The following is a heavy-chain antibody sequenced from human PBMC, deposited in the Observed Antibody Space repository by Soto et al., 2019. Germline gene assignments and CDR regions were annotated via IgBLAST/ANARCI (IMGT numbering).Heavy chain of an antibody. CDR2: ISSSGDIP. CDR3: AKVNSIVGDGDHDY. CDR1: GFTFTTYA. D-gene: IGHD4-17*01. J-gene: IGHJ4*02. Sequence: EVQLLESGGGLVQPGGSLRLSCAASGFTFTTYAMSWVRQPPGKGLEGVSGISSSGDIPYYADSVKGGFTTSRDQSKKTVYLQMNSLRAEDTALYYCAKVNSIVGDGDHDYWGQGTLVSVSS. V-gene: IGHV3-23*01.